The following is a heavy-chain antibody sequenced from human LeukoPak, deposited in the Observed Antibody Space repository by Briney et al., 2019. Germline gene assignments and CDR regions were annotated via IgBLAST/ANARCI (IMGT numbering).Heavy chain of an antibody. CDR1: GFTFSNYA. V-gene: IGHV3-23*01. CDR3: AKGGSGGSWARIDY. CDR2: ISGSGGST. D-gene: IGHD2-15*01. J-gene: IGHJ4*02. Sequence: PGGSLRLSCAASGFTFSNYAMNWVRQAPGKGLECVSVISGSGGSTYYADSVKGRFTISRDNSRNTLYLQMNSVRAEDTAVHYCAKGGSGGSWARIDYWGQGTLVTVSS.